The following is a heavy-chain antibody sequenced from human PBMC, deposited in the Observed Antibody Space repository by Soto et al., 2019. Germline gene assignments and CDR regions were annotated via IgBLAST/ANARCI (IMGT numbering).Heavy chain of an antibody. CDR2: ISYDGSNK. CDR1: GVTFNNNG. V-gene: IGHV3-30*03. CDR3: VRDHNWAFDY. J-gene: IGHJ4*02. D-gene: IGHD1-20*01. Sequence: GGSLRLSCAASGVTFNNNGMHWVRQAPGKGLEWVAIISYDGSNKYYADSVKGRFTISRDNSKNTLYLQMNSLRVEDTALYYCVRDHNWAFDYWAPGTLVTVSS.